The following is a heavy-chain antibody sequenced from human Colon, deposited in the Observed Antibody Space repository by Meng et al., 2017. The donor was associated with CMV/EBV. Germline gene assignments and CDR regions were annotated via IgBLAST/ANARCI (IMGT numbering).Heavy chain of an antibody. J-gene: IGHJ4*02. D-gene: IGHD4-17*01. CDR1: GFTFSNSG. V-gene: IGHV3-30*04. Sequence: LSLTCAASGFTFSNSGLHWVRQAPGKGLEWVALISFDGRSKYYADSVKGRFTVSRDNSKNTLFLQISSLRVEDTAVYYCARVGDYPGGYFDYWGQGTLVTVSS. CDR3: ARVGDYPGGYFDY. CDR2: ISFDGRSK.